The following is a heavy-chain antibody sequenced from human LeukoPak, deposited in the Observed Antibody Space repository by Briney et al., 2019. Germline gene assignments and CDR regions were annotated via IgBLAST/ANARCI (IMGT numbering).Heavy chain of an antibody. V-gene: IGHV4-4*09. CDR2: IYTSGST. J-gene: IGHJ4*02. D-gene: IGHD3-3*01. CDR1: GGSISSYY. Sequence: SETLSLTRTVSGGSISSYYWSWIRQPPGKGLEWIGYIYTSGSTNYNPSLKSRVTISVDTSKNQFSLKLSSVTAADTAVYYCARQTNFWSGYPWYFDYWGQGTLVTVSS. CDR3: ARQTNFWSGYPWYFDY.